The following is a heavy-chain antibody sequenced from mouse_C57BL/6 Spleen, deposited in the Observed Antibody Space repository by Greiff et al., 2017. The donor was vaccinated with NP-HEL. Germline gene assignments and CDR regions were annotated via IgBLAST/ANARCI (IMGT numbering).Heavy chain of an antibody. Sequence: VQGVESGAELARPGASVKLSCKASGYTFTSYGISWVKQRTGQGLEWIGEIYPRSGNTYYNEKFKGKATLTADKSSSTAYMELRSLTSEDSAVYFCARTVERVYFDYWGQGTTLTVSS. CDR1: GYTFTSYG. CDR3: ARTVERVYFDY. V-gene: IGHV1-81*01. J-gene: IGHJ2*01. CDR2: IYPRSGNT. D-gene: IGHD1-1*01.